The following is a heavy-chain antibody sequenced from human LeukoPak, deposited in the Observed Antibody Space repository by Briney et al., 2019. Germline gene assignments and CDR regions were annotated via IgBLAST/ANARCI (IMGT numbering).Heavy chain of an antibody. V-gene: IGHV4-34*01. Sequence: ASETLSLTCAVYGGSLSGYYWSWIRQPPGKGLEWIGEINHSGSTNYNPSLKSRVTISVDTSKNQFSLKLSSVTAADTAVYYCAALNCTNGVCYTSDYWGQGTLVTVSS. J-gene: IGHJ4*02. CDR3: AALNCTNGVCYTSDY. CDR1: GGSLSGYY. CDR2: INHSGST. D-gene: IGHD2-8*01.